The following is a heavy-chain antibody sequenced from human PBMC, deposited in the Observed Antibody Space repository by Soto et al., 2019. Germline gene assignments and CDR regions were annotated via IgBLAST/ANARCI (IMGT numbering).Heavy chain of an antibody. CDR3: AREMGIAAHYYYYGMDV. V-gene: IGHV1-69*01. J-gene: IGHJ6*02. CDR2: IIPIFGTA. CDR1: GGTFSSYA. Sequence: QVQLVQSGAEVKKPGSSVKVSCKASGGTFSSYAISWVRQAPGQGLEWVGGIIPIFGTANYAQKFQGRVTITADESTSTAYMELSSLRSEDTAVYYCAREMGIAAHYYYYGMDVWGQGTTVTVSS. D-gene: IGHD6-13*01.